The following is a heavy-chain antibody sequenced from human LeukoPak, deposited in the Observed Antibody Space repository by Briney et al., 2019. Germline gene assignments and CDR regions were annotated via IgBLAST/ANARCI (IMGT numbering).Heavy chain of an antibody. Sequence: KPSETLSLTCAVSGGSISSGGYSWSWIRQPPGKGLEWIGYIYYSGSTYYNPSLKSRVTMSVDTSKNQFSLKLSSVTAADTAVYYCARGGSIRQQLAYFDYWGQGTLVTVSS. D-gene: IGHD6-13*01. CDR3: ARGGSIRQQLAYFDY. V-gene: IGHV4-30-4*07. J-gene: IGHJ4*02. CDR1: GGSISSGGYS. CDR2: IYYSGST.